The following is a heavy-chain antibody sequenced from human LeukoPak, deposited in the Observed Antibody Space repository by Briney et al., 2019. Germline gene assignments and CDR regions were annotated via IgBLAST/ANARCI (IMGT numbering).Heavy chain of an antibody. CDR3: AKDRGYEVVFDP. CDR1: GFTFSTYA. CDR2: ISHDGSNE. J-gene: IGHJ5*02. Sequence: PGGSLRLSCAASGFTFSTYAMHWVRQPPGKGLEWVAVISHDGSNEYYADSVKGRFTISRDSDKNSLYLQMNSLRIEDTALYYCAKDRGYEVVFDPWGQGTLVAVSS. D-gene: IGHD5-12*01. V-gene: IGHV3-30-3*01.